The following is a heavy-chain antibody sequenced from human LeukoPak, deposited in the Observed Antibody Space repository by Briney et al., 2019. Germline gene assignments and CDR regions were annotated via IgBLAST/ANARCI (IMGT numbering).Heavy chain of an antibody. CDR3: ASVGVSGWYYFDY. J-gene: IGHJ4*02. V-gene: IGHV3-48*01. Sequence: GGSLRLSCAASGFTFSAYSMNWVRQAPGKGLGWLSYISPRSTTIYFADSVKGRFTISRDNSKNTLYLQMNSLRAEDTAVYYCASVGVSGWYYFDYWGQGTLVTVSS. CDR1: GFTFSAYS. D-gene: IGHD6-19*01. CDR2: ISPRSTTI.